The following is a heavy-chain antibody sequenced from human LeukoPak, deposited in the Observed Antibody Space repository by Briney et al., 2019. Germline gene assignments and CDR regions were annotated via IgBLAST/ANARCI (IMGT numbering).Heavy chain of an antibody. V-gene: IGHV3-11*01. CDR3: ARVGSSGSILYFDY. D-gene: IGHD6-19*01. J-gene: IGHJ4*02. CDR2: ISSSGSTI. CDR1: GFTFSDYY. Sequence: GGSLRLSCAASGFTFSDYYVSWIRQAPGDGLEWVSYISSSGSTIYYADSVKGRFTISRDNAKNSLYLQMNSLRAEDTAVYYCARVGSSGSILYFDYWGQGTLVTVSS.